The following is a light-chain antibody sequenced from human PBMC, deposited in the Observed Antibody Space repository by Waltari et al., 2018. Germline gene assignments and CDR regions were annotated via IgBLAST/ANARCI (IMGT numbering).Light chain of an antibody. CDR3: QHHNTWPPWT. CDR2: GAS. V-gene: IGKV3-15*01. J-gene: IGKJ1*01. CDR1: QSSHSN. Sequence: ELVMTQSPATLSVSPGARATLSCRASQSSHSNLAWYHQRPGQAPRLLIYGASTRATGIPDRFSGSGSGTEFTLTINSLQSEDFGVYYCQHHNTWPPWTFGQGTKVEIK.